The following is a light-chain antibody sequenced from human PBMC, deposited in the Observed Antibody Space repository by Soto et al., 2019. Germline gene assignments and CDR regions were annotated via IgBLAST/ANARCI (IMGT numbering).Light chain of an antibody. V-gene: IGKV1-39*01. CDR2: DAS. Sequence: DIQMTQSPSSLSASVGDRVTITCRASQNIDSYLNWYQQRPGKAPKLLIHDASSLQSGVPSRFSGSGCGTDFALTINSLQPEDFATIYCQQTYSTPWTFGQGTKVEIK. J-gene: IGKJ1*01. CDR3: QQTYSTPWT. CDR1: QNIDSY.